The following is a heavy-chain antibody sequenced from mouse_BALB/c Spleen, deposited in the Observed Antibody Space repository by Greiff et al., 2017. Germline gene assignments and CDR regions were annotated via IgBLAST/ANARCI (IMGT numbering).Heavy chain of an antibody. CDR1: GYTFTEYI. CDR3: ATHEEGVYDCDEGFAY. D-gene: IGHD2-4*01. V-gene: IGHV1-62-2*01. J-gene: IGHJ3*01. CDR2: FYPGSGSI. Sequence: VQRVESGAELVKPGASVKLSCKASGYTFTEYIIHWVKQRPGQGLEWIGCFYPGSGSIKYNEKFKDKATLTADKSSSTVYMELSRLTSEDSAVYDCATHEEGVYDCDEGFAYWGQGTLVTASA.